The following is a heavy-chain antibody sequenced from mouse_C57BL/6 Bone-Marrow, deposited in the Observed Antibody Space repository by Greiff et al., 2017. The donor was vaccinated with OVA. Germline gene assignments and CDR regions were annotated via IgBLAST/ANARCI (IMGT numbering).Heavy chain of an antibody. J-gene: IGHJ3*01. V-gene: IGHV5-6*01. CDR3: ARRETGKGAWFAY. CDR2: ISSGGSYT. CDR1: GFTFSSYG. Sequence: EVQVVESGGDLVKPGGSLKLSCAASGFTFSSYGMSWVRQTPDKRLEWVATISSGGSYTYYPDSVKGRFTISRDNAKNTLYLQMSSLKSEDTAMYYCARRETGKGAWFAYWGQGTLVTVS. D-gene: IGHD4-1*01.